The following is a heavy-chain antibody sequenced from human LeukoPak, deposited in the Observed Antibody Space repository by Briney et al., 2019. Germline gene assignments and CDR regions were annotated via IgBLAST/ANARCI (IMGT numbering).Heavy chain of an antibody. CDR3: ARDHSAYNFDY. V-gene: IGHV4-4*07. CDR1: GGSISGYY. CDR2: MYTSGST. Sequence: PSETLSLTCTVSGGSISGYYWSWIRQPAGKGLEWIGRMYTSGSTTYNPSLKSRVTMSVDTSKNQFPLKLSSVTAADTAVYYCARDHSAYNFDYWGQGTLVTVSS. J-gene: IGHJ4*02. D-gene: IGHD3-16*01.